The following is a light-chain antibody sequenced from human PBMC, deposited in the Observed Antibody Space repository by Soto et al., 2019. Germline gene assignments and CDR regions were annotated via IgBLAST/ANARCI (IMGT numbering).Light chain of an antibody. CDR2: SNN. Sequence: QSMLTQPTSASGTPGQRVTISCSGSSSNIGSNTVNWYQQLPGTAPKLLIYSNNQRPSGVPDRFSGSKSGTSASLAISGLQSEDEADYYCAAWDDSLNGVVFGGGTKLTVL. CDR1: SSNIGSNT. J-gene: IGLJ2*01. V-gene: IGLV1-44*01. CDR3: AAWDDSLNGVV.